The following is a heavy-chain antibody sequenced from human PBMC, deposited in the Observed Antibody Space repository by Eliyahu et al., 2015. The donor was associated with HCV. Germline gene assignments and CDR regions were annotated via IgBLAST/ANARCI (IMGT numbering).Heavy chain of an antibody. CDR1: GFTFSSYG. V-gene: IGHV3-30*18. CDR2: ISYDGSNK. CDR3: AKGHSRQGYFQH. J-gene: IGHJ1*01. Sequence: QVQLVESGGGVVQPGRSLRLSCAASGFTFSSYGMHWVRQAPGKGLEWVAVISYDGSNKYYADSVKGRFTISRDNSKNTLYLQMNSLRAEDTAVYYCAKGHSRQGYFQHWGQGTLVTVSS.